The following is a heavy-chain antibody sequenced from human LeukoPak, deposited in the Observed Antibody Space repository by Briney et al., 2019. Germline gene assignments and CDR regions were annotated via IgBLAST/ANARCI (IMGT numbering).Heavy chain of an antibody. V-gene: IGHV4-59*08. CDR1: GASINSYY. CDR3: ARYWGPYDNSGAYFDY. J-gene: IGHJ4*02. CDR2: VHYTGST. D-gene: IGHD3-22*01. Sequence: SETLSLTCSVSGASINSYYWSWIRQPPGKGLEWIGYVHYTGSTNYNPSLKSRVTISVDTSKNQFSLKLSSVTAADTAMYYCARYWGPYDNSGAYFDYWGQGTLVTVSS.